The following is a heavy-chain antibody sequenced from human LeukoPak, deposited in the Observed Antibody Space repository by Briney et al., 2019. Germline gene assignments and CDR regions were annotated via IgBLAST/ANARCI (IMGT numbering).Heavy chain of an antibody. V-gene: IGHV1-3*01. D-gene: IGHD6-13*01. CDR1: GYTFTSYA. CDR3: ARGEDSSSWQRPDAFDI. CDR2: INAGNGNT. J-gene: IGHJ3*02. Sequence: ASVKVSCKASGYTFTSYAMHWVRQAPGQRLEWMGWINAGNGNTKYSQKFQGRVTITRDTSASTAYMELSSLRSEDTAVYYCARGEDSSSWQRPDAFDIWGQGTMVTVSS.